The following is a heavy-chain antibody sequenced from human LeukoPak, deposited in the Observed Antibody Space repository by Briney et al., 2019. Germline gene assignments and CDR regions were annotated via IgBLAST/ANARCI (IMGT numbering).Heavy chain of an antibody. Sequence: SETLSLTCTVSGGSISSSSYYWGWIRQPPGKGLEWIGSIYYRGSTYYNPSLKSRVTISVDTSKNQFSLKLSSVTATDTAVYYCAAGYGSGSYPPDYWGQGTLVTVSS. D-gene: IGHD3-10*01. CDR2: IYYRGST. J-gene: IGHJ4*02. CDR3: AAGYGSGSYPPDY. CDR1: GGSISSSSYY. V-gene: IGHV4-39*07.